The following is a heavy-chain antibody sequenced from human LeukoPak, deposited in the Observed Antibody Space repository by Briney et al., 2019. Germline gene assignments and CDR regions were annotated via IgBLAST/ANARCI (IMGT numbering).Heavy chain of an antibody. CDR1: EFTFSNYG. Sequence: PGGSLRLSCAASEFTFSNYGMHWVRQAPGKGLEWVAFIRYDGSNKYYADSMKGRLTISRDNSKNTLYLEMNSLRPEDTAMYYCAKGRATAVANWYFGLWGRGTLVTVSS. CDR3: AKGRATAVANWYFGL. J-gene: IGHJ2*01. D-gene: IGHD5-18*01. V-gene: IGHV3-30*02. CDR2: IRYDGSNK.